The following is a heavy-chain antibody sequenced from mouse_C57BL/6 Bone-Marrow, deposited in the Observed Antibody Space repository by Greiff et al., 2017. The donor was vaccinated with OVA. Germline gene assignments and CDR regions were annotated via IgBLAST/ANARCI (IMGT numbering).Heavy chain of an antibody. D-gene: IGHD1-1*01. CDR1: GYTFTSYW. J-gene: IGHJ2*01. CDR3: ARGLTTVVALDY. CDR2: IYPGSGST. V-gene: IGHV1-55*01. Sequence: QVQLQQPGAELVKPGASVKMSCKASGYTFTSYWITWVKQRPGQGLEWIGDIYPGSGSTNYNEKFKSKATLTVDTSSSTAYMQLSSLTSEDSAVYYCARGLTTVVALDYWGQGTTRTVSS.